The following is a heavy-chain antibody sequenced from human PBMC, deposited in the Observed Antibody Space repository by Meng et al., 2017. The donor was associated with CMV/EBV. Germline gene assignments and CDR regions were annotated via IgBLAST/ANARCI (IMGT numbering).Heavy chain of an antibody. Sequence: RGSLRLSCAASGFTFSSYWMSWVRQAPGKGLEWVANIKQDGSEKYYVDSVKGRFTISRDNAKNSLYLQMNSLRAEDTAVYYCARELYYYDSSGYPRDYYYYGMDVWGQGTTVTVSS. J-gene: IGHJ6*02. CDR1: GFTFSSYW. CDR3: ARELYYYDSSGYPRDYYYYGMDV. V-gene: IGHV3-7*01. D-gene: IGHD3-22*01. CDR2: IKQDGSEK.